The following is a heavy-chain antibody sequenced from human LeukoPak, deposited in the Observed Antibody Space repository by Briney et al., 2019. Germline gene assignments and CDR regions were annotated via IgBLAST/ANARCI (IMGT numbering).Heavy chain of an antibody. V-gene: IGHV3-33*01. CDR1: GFTFSSHD. D-gene: IGHD2/OR15-2a*01. J-gene: IGHJ4*02. Sequence: PGGSLRLSCAASGFTFSSHDMHWVRQAPGKGLEWVAVMWSDGSNKYHADSVKGRFTISRDNSKNPLYLQMNSLRAEDTAVYYCARNSALDYWGQGTLVTVSS. CDR3: ARNSALDY. CDR2: MWSDGSNK.